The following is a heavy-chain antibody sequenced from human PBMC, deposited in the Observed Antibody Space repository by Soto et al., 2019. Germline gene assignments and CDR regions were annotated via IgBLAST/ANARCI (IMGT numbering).Heavy chain of an antibody. D-gene: IGHD3-16*02. J-gene: IGHJ4*02. V-gene: IGHV1-69*13. CDR3: ARDRTERDYDYVWGSYRYTD. CDR2: IIPIFGTA. CDR1: GGTFSSYA. Sequence: SVKVSCKASGGTFSSYAISWVRQAPGQGLEWMGGIIPIFGTANYAQKFQGRVTITADESTSTAYMELSSLRSEDTAVYYCARDRTERDYDYVWGSYRYTDWGQATLVTVSS.